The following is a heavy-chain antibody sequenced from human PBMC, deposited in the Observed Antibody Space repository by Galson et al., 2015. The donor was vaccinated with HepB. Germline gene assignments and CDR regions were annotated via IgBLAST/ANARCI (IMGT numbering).Heavy chain of an antibody. D-gene: IGHD1-1*01. V-gene: IGHV5-51*01. J-gene: IGHJ5*02. CDR1: GYSFTSYW. CDR3: ARHRAVFSLEGIWFDP. CDR2: IYPGDSYT. Sequence: QSGAEVKKPGESLKISCKGSGYSFTSYWIGWVRQMPGKGLEWMGIIYPGDSYTNYSPPFQGHVTISADKSISTAYLQWSSLKASDTAMYYCARHRAVFSLEGIWFDPWGQGTLVTVSS.